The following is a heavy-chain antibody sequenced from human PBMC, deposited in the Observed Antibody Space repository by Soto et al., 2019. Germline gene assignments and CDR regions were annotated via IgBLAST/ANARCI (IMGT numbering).Heavy chain of an antibody. CDR1: GFTFSDYN. CDR3: ANDKGYTYGHAFDY. Sequence: QVQLVESGGGVVQPGTSLTLSCAASGFTFSDYNMHWVRQAPGKGLEWVALISSDGSNKYYADSVKGRFTISRDNSKNMLYLQMNSLRAEGTAVYYCANDKGYTYGHAFDYWGEGSLVTVSS. CDR2: ISSDGSNK. V-gene: IGHV3-30*18. J-gene: IGHJ4*02. D-gene: IGHD5-18*01.